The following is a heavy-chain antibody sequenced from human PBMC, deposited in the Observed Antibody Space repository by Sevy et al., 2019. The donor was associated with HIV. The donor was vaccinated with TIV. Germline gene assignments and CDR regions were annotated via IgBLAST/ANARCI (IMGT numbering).Heavy chain of an antibody. D-gene: IGHD2-15*01. J-gene: IGHJ4*02. CDR3: AREDCSSGGCLGFDY. CDR1: GFTFSNFN. CDR2: IESSNAK. Sequence: GRSLRLSCAASGFTFSNFNMQWVRQAPGKGLEWISSIESSNAKHYVGSVKGRFTITRDNAKKSVFLQMNSLRAEDTAAYYCAREDCSSGGCLGFDYWGQGTLVTVSS. V-gene: IGHV3-48*01.